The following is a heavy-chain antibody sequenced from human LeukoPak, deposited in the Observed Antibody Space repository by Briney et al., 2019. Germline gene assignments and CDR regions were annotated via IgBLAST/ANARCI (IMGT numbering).Heavy chain of an antibody. J-gene: IGHJ4*02. D-gene: IGHD3-22*01. CDR1: GFTFGDSA. CDR2: IRSKAYGGTA. CDR3: TRDLGNVVITYFDY. V-gene: IGHV3-49*04. Sequence: GGSLRLSCTTSGFTFGDSAMTWVRQAPGKGLEWVGFIRSKAYGGTAEYAASVKGRFTISRDDSKSIAYLQMNSLKTEDTAVYYCTRDLGNVVITYFDYWGRGTLVTVSS.